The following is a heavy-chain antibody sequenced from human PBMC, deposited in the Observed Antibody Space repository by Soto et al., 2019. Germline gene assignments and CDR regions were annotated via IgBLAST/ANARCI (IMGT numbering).Heavy chain of an antibody. J-gene: IGHJ4*02. V-gene: IGHV3-21*01. Sequence: GGSLRLSCAASGFTFSNYAMTWVRQAPGKGLAWVSSITSTSGYIYYADSVKGRFTISRDNAKNSLYLQMNSLRAEDTAVYYCARDDYSSSLDYFDYWGQGTLVTVSS. CDR2: ITSTSGYI. CDR3: ARDDYSSSLDYFDY. CDR1: GFTFSNYA. D-gene: IGHD6-6*01.